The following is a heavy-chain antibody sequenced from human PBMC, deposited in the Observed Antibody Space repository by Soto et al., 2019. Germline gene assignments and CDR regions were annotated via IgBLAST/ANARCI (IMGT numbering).Heavy chain of an antibody. Sequence: GGSLRLSCAASGFTFSSYAMSWVRQAPGKGLEWVSAISGSGGSTYYADSVKGRFTISRDNSKNTLYLQMNSLRAEDTAVYYCAKGSLAAAGPYYYSYYGMDVWGQGTTVTVSS. CDR1: GFTFSSYA. J-gene: IGHJ6*02. D-gene: IGHD6-13*01. CDR2: ISGSGGST. V-gene: IGHV3-23*01. CDR3: AKGSLAAAGPYYYSYYGMDV.